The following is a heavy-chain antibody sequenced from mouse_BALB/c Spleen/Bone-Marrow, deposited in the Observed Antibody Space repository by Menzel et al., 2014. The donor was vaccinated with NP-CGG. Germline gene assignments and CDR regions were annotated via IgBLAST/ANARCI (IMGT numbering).Heavy chain of an antibody. Sequence: QVQLQQSGPELVKPGASVKISCKASGYAFSISWMNWVKQRPGQGLEWIGRIYPGDGDINYNGKFKGKATLTADKSSSTAYMQLSSLTSLDSAVYFCARTGPFGYWGQGTLVTVSA. J-gene: IGHJ3*01. CDR2: IYPGDGDI. CDR1: GYAFSISW. D-gene: IGHD4-1*01. CDR3: ARTGPFGY. V-gene: IGHV1-82*01.